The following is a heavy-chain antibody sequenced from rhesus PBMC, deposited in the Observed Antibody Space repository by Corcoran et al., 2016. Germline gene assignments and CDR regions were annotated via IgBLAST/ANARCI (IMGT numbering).Heavy chain of an antibody. V-gene: IGHV5-20*02. CDR1: GYCFNNYW. CDR2: IEPSNSDA. J-gene: IGHJ4*01. CDR3: ARGRTLGFDY. Sequence: EVQLVQSGAEVKRPGESLKISCKPSGYCFNNYWISWLRPLSGKGLEWMGAIEPSNSDARYSPSFQGQVTISADKSITTAYLQWSSLKASDTATYYCARGRTLGFDYWGQGVLVTVSS. D-gene: IGHD2-39*01.